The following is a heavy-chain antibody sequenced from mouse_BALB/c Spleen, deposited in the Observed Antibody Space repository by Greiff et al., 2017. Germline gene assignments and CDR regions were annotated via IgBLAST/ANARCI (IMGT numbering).Heavy chain of an antibody. J-gene: IGHJ4*01. D-gene: IGHD2-1*01. CDR3: ARRRGNYYAIDY. CDR2: ISYSGST. Sequence: VQLKESGPGLVKPSQSLSLTCTVSGYSITSDYAWNLLRQPPGNQLEWLGYISYSGSTNYNPSFTNRISITRDTSKNQFILQLNSVTTEDTATYYCARRRGNYYAIDYWGQGTSVTVSS. V-gene: IGHV3-2*02. CDR1: GYSITSDYA.